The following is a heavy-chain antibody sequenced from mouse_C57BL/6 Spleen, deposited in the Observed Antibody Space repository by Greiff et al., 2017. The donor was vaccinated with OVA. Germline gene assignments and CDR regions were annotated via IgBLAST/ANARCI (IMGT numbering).Heavy chain of an antibody. CDR1: GYAFSSSW. J-gene: IGHJ3*01. V-gene: IGHV1-82*01. D-gene: IGHD2-2*01. Sequence: QVQLQQSGPELVKPGASVKISCKASGYAFSSSWMNWVKQRPGKGLEWIGRIYPGDGDTNYNGKFKGKATLTADKSSSTAYMQLSSLTSEDSAVYFCARRGRLGVWFAYWGQGTLVTVSA. CDR3: ARRGRLGVWFAY. CDR2: IYPGDGDT.